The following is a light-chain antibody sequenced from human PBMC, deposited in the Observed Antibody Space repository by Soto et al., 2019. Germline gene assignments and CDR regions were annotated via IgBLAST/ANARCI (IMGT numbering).Light chain of an antibody. CDR2: KAS. J-gene: IGKJ2*01. V-gene: IGKV1-5*03. CDR3: QQYSSYSLYT. Sequence: DIQMTQSPSTLSASVGDRVNVSCRASQSIKNWLAWYQQKPGKAPKLLIYKASTLQSGVPSRFSGSGSRTEFTLTISCLQPDDFATYYCQQYSSYSLYTFGQGTKLEIK. CDR1: QSIKNW.